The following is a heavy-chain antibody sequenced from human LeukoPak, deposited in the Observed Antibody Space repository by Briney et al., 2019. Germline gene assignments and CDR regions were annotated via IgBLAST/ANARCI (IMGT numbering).Heavy chain of an antibody. CDR3: ARIEVATITNYFDY. CDR2: IYYTGST. Sequence: PSETLSLTCSVSGGSVSAGTYYWGWIRQPPGKGVEWIGYIYYTGSTNYNPSLKSRVTISVDTSKNQFSLKLNSVTAADTAVYYCARIEVATITNYFDYWGQGTLVTVSS. J-gene: IGHJ4*02. CDR1: GGSVSAGTYY. D-gene: IGHD5-12*01. V-gene: IGHV4-61*01.